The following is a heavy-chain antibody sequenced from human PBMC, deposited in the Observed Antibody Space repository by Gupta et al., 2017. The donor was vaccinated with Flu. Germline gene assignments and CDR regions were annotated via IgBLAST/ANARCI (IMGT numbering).Heavy chain of an antibody. CDR2: VGEGGVAT. V-gene: IGHV3-23*01. Sequence: VRQAPGKGLEWVSTVGEGGVATYYTGSVKGRFTISRDASKNTLYLQMNSLRAEDTAVYYCTKSGVNSGKYFDYWGQGALVTVSS. D-gene: IGHD5-12*01. J-gene: IGHJ4*02. CDR3: TKSGVNSGKYFDY.